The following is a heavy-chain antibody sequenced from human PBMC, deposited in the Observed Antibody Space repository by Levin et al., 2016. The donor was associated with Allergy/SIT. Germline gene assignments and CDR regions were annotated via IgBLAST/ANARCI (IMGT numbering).Heavy chain of an antibody. D-gene: IGHD6-13*01. CDR3: ARVGLGPYSSSWYYFDY. CDR2: IYYSGST. J-gene: IGHJ4*02. V-gene: IGHV4-31*02. Sequence: WIRQPPGKGLEWIGYIYYSGSTYYNPSLKSRVTISVDTSKNQFSLKLSSVTAADTAVYYCARVGLGPYSSSWYYFDYWGQGTLVTVSS.